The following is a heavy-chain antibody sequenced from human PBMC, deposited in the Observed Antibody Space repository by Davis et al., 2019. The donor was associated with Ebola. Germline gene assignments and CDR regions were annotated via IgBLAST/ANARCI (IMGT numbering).Heavy chain of an antibody. Sequence: MPSETLSLTCTVSGGSISSSSYYWGWIRQPPGKGLEWIGSIYYSGSTYYNPSLKSRVTISVDTSKNQFSLKLSSVTAADTAVYYCASPIAVAAYWGQGTLVTVSS. V-gene: IGHV4-39*01. CDR3: ASPIAVAAY. CDR1: GGSISSSSYY. CDR2: IYYSGST. J-gene: IGHJ4*02. D-gene: IGHD6-19*01.